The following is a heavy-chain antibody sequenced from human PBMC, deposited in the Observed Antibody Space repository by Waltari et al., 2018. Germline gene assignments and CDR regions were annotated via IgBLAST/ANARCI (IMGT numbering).Heavy chain of an antibody. CDR1: GGSISSHY. D-gene: IGHD6-13*01. CDR2: IYYSGST. Sequence: QVQLQESGPGLVKPSETLSLTCTVSGGSISSHYWSWIRQPPGKGLEWIGYIYYSGSTTYNPSLKSRVTLSVDTSKNQFSLKLSSVTAADTAVYYCARDYLGGAAENGPWGQGTLVTVSS. V-gene: IGHV4-59*11. J-gene: IGHJ5*02. CDR3: ARDYLGGAAENGP.